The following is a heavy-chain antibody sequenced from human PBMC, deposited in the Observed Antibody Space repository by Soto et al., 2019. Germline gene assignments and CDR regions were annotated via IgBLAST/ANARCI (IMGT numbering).Heavy chain of an antibody. CDR2: IYYSGST. J-gene: IGHJ4*02. CDR1: GGSIRSGYYY. V-gene: IGHV4-30-4*01. D-gene: IGHD3-22*01. CDR3: ARTYYYDSSGYFDY. Sequence: SETLSLTCTVSGGSIRSGYYYWSWIRQPPGKGLEWIGYIYYSGSTYYNPSLKSRVTISVDTSKNQFSLKLSSVTAADTAVYYCARTYYYDSSGYFDYWGQGTLVTVSS.